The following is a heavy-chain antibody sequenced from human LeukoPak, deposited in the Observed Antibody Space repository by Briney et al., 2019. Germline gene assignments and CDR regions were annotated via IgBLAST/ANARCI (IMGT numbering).Heavy chain of an antibody. D-gene: IGHD5-18*01. V-gene: IGHV3-21*01. CDR1: GFTFSTYS. CDR3: ARGALSYSYGYLYYFDY. Sequence: PGGSLRLSCAASGFTFSTYSMNWVRQAPGKGLEWVSSISSSSSYIYYADSVKGRFTISRDNAKNTLYLQMNSLRAEDTAVYYCARGALSYSYGYLYYFDYWGQGTLVTVSS. CDR2: ISSSSSYI. J-gene: IGHJ4*02.